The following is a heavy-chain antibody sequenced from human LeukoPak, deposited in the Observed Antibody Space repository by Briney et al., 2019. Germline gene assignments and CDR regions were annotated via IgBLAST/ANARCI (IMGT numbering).Heavy chain of an antibody. J-gene: IGHJ4*02. CDR3: ARGKSDSDYDASLDY. Sequence: GGSLRLSCTASGFSFSDYDMRWVRQVTGKGLEWVSSIETAGDTYYPDSVKGRFTTSRENAKNSLYLQMNNLRAGDTAVYYCARGKSDSDYDASLDYWGLGILVTVSS. CDR1: GFSFSDYD. D-gene: IGHD5-12*01. V-gene: IGHV3-13*01. CDR2: IETAGDT.